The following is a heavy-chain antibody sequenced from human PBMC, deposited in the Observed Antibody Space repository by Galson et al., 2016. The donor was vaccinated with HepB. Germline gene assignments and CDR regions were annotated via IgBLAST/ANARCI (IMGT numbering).Heavy chain of an antibody. V-gene: IGHV5-10-1*01. CDR2: IDPSDSYT. D-gene: IGHD3-10*01. CDR1: GFRFTSFW. Sequence: QSGAEVKKPGESLRISCKGSGFRFTSFWISWVRQMPGNGLEWMGRIDPSDSYTNFNPSFQGHVTISADKSISTAYLQWSSLKASDTAMYYCALEDQYGSGTFYWGQGTRVTVSS. J-gene: IGHJ4*02. CDR3: ALEDQYGSGTFY.